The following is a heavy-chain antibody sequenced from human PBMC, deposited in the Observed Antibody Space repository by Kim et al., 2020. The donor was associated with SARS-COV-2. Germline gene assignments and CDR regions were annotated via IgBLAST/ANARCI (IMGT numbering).Heavy chain of an antibody. Sequence: SETLSLTCTVSGGSISSYYWSWIRQPPGKGLEWIGYIYYSGSTNYNPSLKSRVTISVDTSKNQFSLKLSSLTAADTAVYYCARGLGGITIFYDPWGQGTLVTVSS. CDR1: GGSISSYY. CDR3: ARGLGGITIFYDP. J-gene: IGHJ5*02. V-gene: IGHV4-59*13. D-gene: IGHD3-3*01. CDR2: IYYSGST.